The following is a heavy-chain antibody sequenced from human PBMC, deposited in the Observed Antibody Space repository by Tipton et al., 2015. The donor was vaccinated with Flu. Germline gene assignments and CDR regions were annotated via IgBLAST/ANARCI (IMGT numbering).Heavy chain of an antibody. CDR1: GGSISSYY. J-gene: IGHJ4*02. CDR3: ARGRGIAAAGPCDY. Sequence: TLSLTCTVSGGSISSYYWSWIRQPPGKGLEWIGYIYYSGCTNYSPSLKSRVTISVDTSKNQFSLKLSSVTAADPAVYYYARGRGIAAAGPCDYWCQGTLVTVSS. V-gene: IGHV4-59*01. D-gene: IGHD6-13*01. CDR2: IYYSGCT.